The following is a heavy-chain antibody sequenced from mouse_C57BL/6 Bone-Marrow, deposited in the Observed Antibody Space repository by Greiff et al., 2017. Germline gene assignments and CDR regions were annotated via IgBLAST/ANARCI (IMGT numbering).Heavy chain of an antibody. J-gene: IGHJ2*01. CDR1: GYTFTSSG. D-gene: IGHD1-1*01. V-gene: IGHV1-58*01. Sequence: EVQLQQSGAELVRPGSSVKMSCKTSGYTFTSSGINWVKQRPGQGLEWIGYIYIGNGYTAYNEKFKCKATLTSDTSSSTAYMQHISLTSEDSTIFVCAMDDYYYFDYWGQGTTLTGSS. CDR3: AMDDYYYFDY. CDR2: IYIGNGYT.